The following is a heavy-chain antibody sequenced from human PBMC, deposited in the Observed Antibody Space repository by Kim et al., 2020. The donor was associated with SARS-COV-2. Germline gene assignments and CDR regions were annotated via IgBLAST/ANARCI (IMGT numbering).Heavy chain of an antibody. CDR1: GGSISSSSYY. CDR2: IYYSGST. CDR3: ARTGGVTTLFDY. V-gene: IGHV4-39*01. D-gene: IGHD4-4*01. J-gene: IGHJ4*02. Sequence: SETLSLTCTVSGGSISSSSYYWGWIRQPPGKGLEWIGSIYYSGSTYYNPSLKSRVTTSVDTSKNQFSLKLSSVTAADTAVYYCARTGGVTTLFDYWGQGTLVTVSS.